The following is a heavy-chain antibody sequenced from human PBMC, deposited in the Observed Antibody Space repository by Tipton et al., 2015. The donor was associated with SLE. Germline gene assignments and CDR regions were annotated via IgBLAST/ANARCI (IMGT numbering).Heavy chain of an antibody. Sequence: LRLSCTVSGGSLSIYYWSWIRQPPGKGLEWIGYVYLNGRTNYNSSLESRITILVDTSKNQFSLKLSSVTAADTAVHYCARDSNASSEYYYFRGPDFRGQGTLVTVSS. V-gene: IGHV4-59*12. J-gene: IGHJ4*02. CDR2: VYLNGRT. CDR3: ARDSNASSEYYYFRGPDF. CDR1: GGSLSIYY. D-gene: IGHD3-22*01.